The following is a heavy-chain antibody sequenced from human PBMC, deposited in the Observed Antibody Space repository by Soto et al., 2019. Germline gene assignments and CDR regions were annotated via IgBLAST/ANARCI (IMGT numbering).Heavy chain of an antibody. V-gene: IGHV4-31*03. D-gene: IGHD6-6*01. CDR1: GGSISSGGYY. CDR2: IYYSGST. Sequence: KPSKTLSLTCTVSGGSISSGGYYWSWIRQHPGKGLEWIGYIYYSGSTYYNPSLKSRVTISVDTSKNQFSLKLSSVTAADTAVYYCARAGSSLFWFDPWGQGTLVTVSS. J-gene: IGHJ5*02. CDR3: ARAGSSLFWFDP.